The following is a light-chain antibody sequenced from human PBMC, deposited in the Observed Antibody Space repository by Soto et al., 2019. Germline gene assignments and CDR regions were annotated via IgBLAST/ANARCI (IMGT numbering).Light chain of an antibody. CDR1: ENVLSY. CDR3: VGSYYWART. CDR2: GEA. V-gene: IGKV3-15*01. Sequence: TEMRQAAAALSVSRGARATINCRASENVLSYLAWYQQKPGQPPRILISGEATRATDIPARFSGSGYGTELNLAISCLQSGDSAVSNCVGSYYWARTFAQGTKVDIK. J-gene: IGKJ1*01.